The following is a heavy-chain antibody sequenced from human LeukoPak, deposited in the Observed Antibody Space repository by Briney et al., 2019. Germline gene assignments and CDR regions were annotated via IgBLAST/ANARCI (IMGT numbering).Heavy chain of an antibody. CDR3: VSGYCSSTSCKYYYYGMDV. Sequence: ASVKVSCKASGYTFTSYGISWVRQAPGQGLEWMGWISAYNGNTNYAQKLQGRVTMTTDTSTSTAYMELRSLRSDDTAVYYCVSGYCSSTSCKYYYYGMDVWGQGTTVTVSS. CDR2: ISAYNGNT. V-gene: IGHV1-18*01. J-gene: IGHJ6*02. D-gene: IGHD2-2*01. CDR1: GYTFTSYG.